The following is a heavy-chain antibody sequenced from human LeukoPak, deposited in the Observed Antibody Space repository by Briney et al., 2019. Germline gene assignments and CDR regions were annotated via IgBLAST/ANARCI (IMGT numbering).Heavy chain of an antibody. CDR3: ASAPYDILTGQNWYFDL. J-gene: IGHJ2*01. CDR2: IRYDGSNK. Sequence: GGSLRLSCAASGFTFSSYGMHWVRQAPGKGLEWVAFIRYDGSNKYYADSVKGRFTISRDNSKNTLYLQMNSLRAEDTAVYYCASAPYDILTGQNWYFDLWGRGTVVTVSS. D-gene: IGHD3-9*01. V-gene: IGHV3-30*02. CDR1: GFTFSSYG.